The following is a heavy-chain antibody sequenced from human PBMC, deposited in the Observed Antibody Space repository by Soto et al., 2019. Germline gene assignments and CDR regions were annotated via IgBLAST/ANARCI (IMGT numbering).Heavy chain of an antibody. CDR1: GYTFTSYY. V-gene: IGHV1-46*03. CDR3: ARDQEPSTLYYDYYYMDV. CDR2: INPSGGST. J-gene: IGHJ6*03. Sequence: ASVKVSCKASGYTFTSYYIHWVRQAPGQGLEWMGIINPSGGSTSYAQKFQGRVTMTRDTSTSTVYMEVSGLRSEDTAVYYCARDQEPSTLYYDYYYMDVWGKGTTVTVSS.